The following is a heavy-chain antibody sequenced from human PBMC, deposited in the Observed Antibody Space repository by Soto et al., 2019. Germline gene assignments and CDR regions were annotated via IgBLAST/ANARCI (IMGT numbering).Heavy chain of an antibody. CDR1: GYSFTSYW. V-gene: IGHV5-51*01. CDR3: ATTSAAGKYYYGMDV. Sequence: GESRKISCKGSGYSFTSYWIGWVRQMPGKGLEWMGIIYPGDSDTRYSPSFQGQVTISADKSISTAYLQWSSLKASDTAMYYCATTSAAGKYYYGMDVWGQGTTVTVSS. J-gene: IGHJ6*02. D-gene: IGHD6-13*01. CDR2: IYPGDSDT.